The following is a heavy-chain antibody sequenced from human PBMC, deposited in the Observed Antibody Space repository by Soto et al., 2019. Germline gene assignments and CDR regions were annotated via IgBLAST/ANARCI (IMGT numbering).Heavy chain of an antibody. Sequence: PGGSLRLSCAASGFTFSDHYMDWVRQAPGKGLEWVARIRNIANRYTTEYAASVKGRFTTSRDDSKNSLYLQMDSLKTEDTAVYLCARGPVRGFCFEYWREGALVTVCS. CDR2: IRNIANRYTT. J-gene: IGHJ4*02. D-gene: IGHD3-10*01. CDR1: GFTFSDHY. CDR3: ARGPVRGFCFEY. V-gene: IGHV3-72*01.